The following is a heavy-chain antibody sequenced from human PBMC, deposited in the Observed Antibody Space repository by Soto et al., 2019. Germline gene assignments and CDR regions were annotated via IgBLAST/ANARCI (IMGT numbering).Heavy chain of an antibody. J-gene: IGHJ4*02. CDR2: IIPIFGTA. V-gene: IGHV1-69*13. CDR3: ARHPEPFESGLDY. CDR1: GGTFSSYA. D-gene: IGHD1-1*01. Sequence: ASVKVSCKAPGGTFSSYAISWVRQAPGQGLEWMGGIIPIFGTANYAQKFQGRVTITADESTSTAYMELSSLRSEDTAVYYCARHPEPFESGLDYWGQGTLVTVSS.